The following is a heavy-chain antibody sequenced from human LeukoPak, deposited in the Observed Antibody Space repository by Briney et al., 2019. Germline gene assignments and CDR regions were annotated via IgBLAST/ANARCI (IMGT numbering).Heavy chain of an antibody. CDR3: ARNLGGYDSNGDAFDI. D-gene: IGHD5-12*01. CDR1: GGSFSGYY. CDR2: INHSRST. V-gene: IGHV4-34*01. Sequence: KPSETLSLTCAVYGGSFSGYYWSWLPHPPGKGLEGGGEINHSRSTNYTPSLKSRVTISVDTSKNQFSLKLSSVTAADTAVYYCARNLGGYDSNGDAFDIWGQGTMVTVSS. J-gene: IGHJ3*02.